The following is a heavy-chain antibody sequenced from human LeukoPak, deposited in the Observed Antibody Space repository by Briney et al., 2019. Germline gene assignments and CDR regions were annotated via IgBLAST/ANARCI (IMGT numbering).Heavy chain of an antibody. CDR3: ANDADIVDTNDETGGDY. CDR2: ISAYNGNT. Sequence: ASVKVSCKASGYTFTSYGISWVRQAPGQGLEWMGWISAYNGNTNYAQKLQGRVTMTTNTSTSTAYMELRSLRSDDTAVYYCANDADIVDTNDETGGDYWGQGTLVTVSS. J-gene: IGHJ4*02. D-gene: IGHD5-12*01. V-gene: IGHV1-18*01. CDR1: GYTFTSYG.